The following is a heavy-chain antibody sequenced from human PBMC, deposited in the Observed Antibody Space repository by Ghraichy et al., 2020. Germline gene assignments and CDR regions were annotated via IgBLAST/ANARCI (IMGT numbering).Heavy chain of an antibody. CDR2: INDSGAGT. V-gene: IGHV3-23*01. Sequence: GGSLRLSCVASGFTFSLYAMSWVRQAPGKGLEWVSAINDSGAGTYYADSVKGRFTISRDNSKNTLYLQMNSLTAEDTAVYYCARLTSSNWGQGTLVTVSS. J-gene: IGHJ4*02. D-gene: IGHD2-2*01. CDR1: GFTFSLYA. CDR3: ARLTSSN.